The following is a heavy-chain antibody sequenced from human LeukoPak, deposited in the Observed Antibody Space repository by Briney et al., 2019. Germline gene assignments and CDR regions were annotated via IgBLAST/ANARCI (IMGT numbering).Heavy chain of an antibody. Sequence: GGSLRLSCTASGFTFGDYAMSWVRQAPGKGLDWVGFIRRKAYGGAKEYAASVKGRFTISRDDSKSIAYLQMNSLKTEDTAVYYCTTDCSNFWSGYYYTGYWGQGTLVTVSS. V-gene: IGHV3-49*04. CDR1: GFTFGDYA. J-gene: IGHJ4*02. D-gene: IGHD3-3*01. CDR2: IRRKAYGGAK. CDR3: TTDCSNFWSGYYYTGY.